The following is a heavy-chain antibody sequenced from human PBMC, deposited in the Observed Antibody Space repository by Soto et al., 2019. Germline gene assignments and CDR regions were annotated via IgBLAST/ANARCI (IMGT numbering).Heavy chain of an antibody. D-gene: IGHD6-6*01. V-gene: IGHV2-5*02. CDR1: GFSLSNRGVG. CDR3: VLPRTYSSSQIDS. Sequence: QITLKESGPTLVKPTQTLTLTCTFSGFSLSNRGVGVGWVRQPPGQALEWLALIYWDDDKPFSPSLKTRLTITKDISNNQVVLTLTNMGPVDTATYYCVLPRTYSSSQIDSWGQGTLVTVSS. J-gene: IGHJ4*02. CDR2: IYWDDDK.